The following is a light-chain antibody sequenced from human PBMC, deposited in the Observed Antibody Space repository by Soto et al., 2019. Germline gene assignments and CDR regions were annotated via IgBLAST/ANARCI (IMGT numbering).Light chain of an antibody. Sequence: QSALPQPASVSGSPGQSITISCTGTSSDVGGYNYVSWYQQHPGKAPKLMIYEVSNRPSGVSNRFSGSKSGNTASLTISGLQAEDEADYYFSSYTSSSTGVFGGGTKLTVL. CDR1: SSDVGGYNY. CDR2: EVS. J-gene: IGLJ3*02. V-gene: IGLV2-14*01. CDR3: SSYTSSSTGV.